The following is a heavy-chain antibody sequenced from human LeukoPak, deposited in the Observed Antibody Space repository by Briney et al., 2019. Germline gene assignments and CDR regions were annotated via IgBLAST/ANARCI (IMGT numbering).Heavy chain of an antibody. D-gene: IGHD3-9*01. V-gene: IGHV3-48*02. Sequence: GGSLRLSCAASGFTFSSYVMNWVRQAPGKGLEWVSYISTTTSTIYYADSVKGRFTISRDNAKNSLYLEMNSLRDEDTAVYYCARNHFEDYWGQGTLVTVSS. J-gene: IGHJ4*02. CDR1: GFTFSSYV. CDR3: ARNHFEDY. CDR2: ISTTTSTI.